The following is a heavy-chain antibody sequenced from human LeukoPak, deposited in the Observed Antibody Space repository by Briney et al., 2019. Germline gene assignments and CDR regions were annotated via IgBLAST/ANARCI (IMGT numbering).Heavy chain of an antibody. D-gene: IGHD6-19*01. Sequence: ASVKVSCKASGGTFSSYAISWVRQAPGQGLEWMGRIIPIFGTANYAQKFQGRVTITTDKSTSTAYMELSSLRSEDTAVYYCASSTGSSGWYLDYYYYMDVWGKGTTVTVSS. V-gene: IGHV1-69*05. CDR2: IIPIFGTA. J-gene: IGHJ6*03. CDR1: GGTFSSYA. CDR3: ASSTGSSGWYLDYYYYMDV.